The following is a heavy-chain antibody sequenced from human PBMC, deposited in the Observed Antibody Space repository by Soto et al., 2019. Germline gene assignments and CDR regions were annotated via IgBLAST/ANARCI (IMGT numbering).Heavy chain of an antibody. CDR2: ISRTGDSA. D-gene: IGHD3-22*01. CDR1: GFSFSDYA. V-gene: IGHV3-23*01. Sequence: EVHLLESGGALVQPGGSLTLSCAASGFSFSDYAMSWVRQAPGKGLEWVSSISRTGDSAYYADSVKGRFAISRDRSKNRLSLQMNSLRVEDTAVYYCAKGPDGSGYYHNWFDSLGQGTLITVSS. CDR3: AKGPDGSGYYHNWFDS. J-gene: IGHJ5*01.